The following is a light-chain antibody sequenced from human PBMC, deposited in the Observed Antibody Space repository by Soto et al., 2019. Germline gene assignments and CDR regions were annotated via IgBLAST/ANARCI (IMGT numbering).Light chain of an antibody. CDR3: SSYTSSSNLHV. Sequence: QSVLTQPASVSGSPGQSITISCTGTSSDVGGYNYVSWYQQHPGKAPKLMIYDVSNRPSGVSNRFSGSKSGNTASLTISGLQAEDEADYYCSSYTSSSNLHVFGTGTKVTDL. CDR1: SSDVGGYNY. CDR2: DVS. J-gene: IGLJ1*01. V-gene: IGLV2-14*01.